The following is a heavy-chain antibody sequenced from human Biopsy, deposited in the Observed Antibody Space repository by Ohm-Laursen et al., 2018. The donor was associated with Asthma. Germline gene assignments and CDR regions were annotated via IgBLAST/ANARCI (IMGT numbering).Heavy chain of an antibody. J-gene: IGHJ3*01. CDR3: ARTYYDFLAGQVKDVFGV. Sequence: SAWPSRKASGYTFLSFTIHWVFQGPEQRVWRIWCINTRKGATKYSQTFQGRVTINRDTSASTAYMELRSLRSEDTATYYSARTYYDFLAGQVKDVFGVWGQGTMVTVSS. CDR2: INTRKGAT. V-gene: IGHV1-3*04. D-gene: IGHD3-9*01. CDR1: GYTFLSFT.